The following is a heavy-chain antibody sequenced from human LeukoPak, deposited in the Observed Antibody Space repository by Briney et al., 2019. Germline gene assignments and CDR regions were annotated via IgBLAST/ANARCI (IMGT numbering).Heavy chain of an antibody. V-gene: IGHV4-59*01. CDR2: IYYSGST. CDR1: GGSISSYY. Sequence: SETLSLTCTVSGGSISSYYWSWIRQPPGKGLEWIGYIYYSGSTNYNPSLKSRVTISVKTSKNQFSLKLSSVTAADTAVYYCARYYSYGYYYYYMDVWGKGTTVTVSS. CDR3: ARYYSYGYYYYYMDV. D-gene: IGHD5-18*01. J-gene: IGHJ6*03.